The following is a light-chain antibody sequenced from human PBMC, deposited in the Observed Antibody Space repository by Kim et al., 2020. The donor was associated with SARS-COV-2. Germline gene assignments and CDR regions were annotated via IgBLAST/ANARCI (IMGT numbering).Light chain of an antibody. CDR2: AAA. J-gene: IGKJ1*01. Sequence: SASVGDRVTITCRASQGISKDLAWYQQKPGNAPKRLIFAAAALQSGVPTRFSGSGSGTDFTLTISSLQPEDVATYYCQKYNGAPWTFGQGTKLEI. V-gene: IGKV1-27*01. CDR1: QGISKD. CDR3: QKYNGAPWT.